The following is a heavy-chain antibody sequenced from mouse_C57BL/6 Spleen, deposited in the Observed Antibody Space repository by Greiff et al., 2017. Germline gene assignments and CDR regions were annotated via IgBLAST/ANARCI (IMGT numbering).Heavy chain of an antibody. V-gene: IGHV5-6*01. Sequence: DVHLVESGGDLVKPGGSLKLSCAASGFTFSSYGMSWVRQTPDKRLEWVATISSGGSYTYYPDSVKGRFTISRDNAKNTLYLQMSSLKSEDTAMYYCARLYGSSYYYAMDYWGQGTSVTVSS. J-gene: IGHJ4*01. CDR2: ISSGGSYT. D-gene: IGHD1-1*01. CDR3: ARLYGSSYYYAMDY. CDR1: GFTFSSYG.